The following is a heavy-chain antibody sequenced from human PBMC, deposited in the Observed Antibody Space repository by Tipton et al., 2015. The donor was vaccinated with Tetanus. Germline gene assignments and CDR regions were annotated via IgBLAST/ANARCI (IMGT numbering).Heavy chain of an antibody. V-gene: IGHV4-34*01. Sequence: TLSLTCAVYGGSFSGYYWSWIRQPPGKGLEWIGEINHSGSTNYNPSLKSRVTISVDTSKNQFSLKLSSVTAADTAVYYCARGSIQWQQLGTPFDYWGQGTLVTVSS. CDR2: INHSGST. CDR3: ARGSIQWQQLGTPFDY. D-gene: IGHD6-13*01. J-gene: IGHJ4*02. CDR1: GGSFSGYY.